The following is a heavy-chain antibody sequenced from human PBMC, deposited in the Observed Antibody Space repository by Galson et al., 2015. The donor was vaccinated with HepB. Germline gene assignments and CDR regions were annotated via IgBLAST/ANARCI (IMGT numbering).Heavy chain of an antibody. CDR2: IYWNDDK. V-gene: IGHV2-5*01. CDR1: GFSLRTTGVA. D-gene: IGHD6-19*01. J-gene: IGHJ3*02. Sequence: PALVKPTQTLTLTCTFSGFSLRTTGVAVGWVRPPPGKALEWLALIYWNDDKRYNPSLRSRLAIYKDTPKSEVVLVVTDMDPADTATYFCVHQKWLDRGRGFDMWGQGTMVTASS. CDR3: VHQKWLDRGRGFDM.